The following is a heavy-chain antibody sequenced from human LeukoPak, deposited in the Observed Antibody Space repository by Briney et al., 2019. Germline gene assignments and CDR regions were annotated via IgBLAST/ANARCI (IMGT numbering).Heavy chain of an antibody. D-gene: IGHD1-26*01. CDR1: GFTFSSYA. J-gene: IGHJ6*02. CDR3: ARGVYSGSYYRYYYYGMDV. CDR2: ISANGVGT. V-gene: IGHV3-23*01. Sequence: GGSLRLSCAASGFTFSSYALSWVRQAPGKGLEWVSGISANGVGTYYADSVKGRFTISRDSPKNMLYLQMNSLRAEDTAVYYCARGVYSGSYYRYYYYGMDVWGQGTTVTVSS.